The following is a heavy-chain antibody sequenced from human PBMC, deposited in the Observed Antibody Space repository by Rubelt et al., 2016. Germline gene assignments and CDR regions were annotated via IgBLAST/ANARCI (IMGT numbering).Heavy chain of an antibody. CDR2: IYYSGST. V-gene: IGHV4-31*03. J-gene: IGHJ4*02. CDR3: ARNRYSYGYRKPVDY. D-gene: IGHD5-18*01. CDR1: GGSISSGGYY. Sequence: QVQLQESGPGLVKPSQTLSLTCTVSGGSISSGGYYWSWIRQHPGKGLEWIGYIYYSGSTYYNPSLQRRVTLSVATSKNQFALKLSSVTAADTAVYYCARNRYSYGYRKPVDYWGQGTLVTVSS.